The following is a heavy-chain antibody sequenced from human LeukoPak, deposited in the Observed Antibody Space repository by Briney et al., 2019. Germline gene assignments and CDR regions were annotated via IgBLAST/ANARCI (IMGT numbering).Heavy chain of an antibody. J-gene: IGHJ4*02. D-gene: IGHD6-6*01. V-gene: IGHV3-53*01. CDR2: IYDGGST. Sequence: GGSLRLSCAASGFTVSSNYMRWVRQARGKGLEWVSVIYDGGSTSYADSVKDRFTVSRETSKNTLYLQMSSLRAEDTAVYFCARGGAARSFDYWGQGILVTVSS. CDR1: GFTVSSNY. CDR3: ARGGAARSFDY.